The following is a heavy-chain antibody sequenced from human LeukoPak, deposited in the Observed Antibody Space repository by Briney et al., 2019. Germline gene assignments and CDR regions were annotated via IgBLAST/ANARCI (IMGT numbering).Heavy chain of an antibody. CDR2: IYHSGST. CDR1: GGSISSSNW. J-gene: IGHJ3*02. CDR3: AGDQGGSAHRHAFDI. V-gene: IGHV4-4*02. D-gene: IGHD1-26*01. Sequence: PSETLSLTCAVSGGSISSSNWWSWVRQPPGKGLEWIGEIYHSGSTNYNPSLKSRVTISVDTSKNQFTLNLSSMTAADTAVYYCAGDQGGSAHRHAFDIWGQGTLVTVSS.